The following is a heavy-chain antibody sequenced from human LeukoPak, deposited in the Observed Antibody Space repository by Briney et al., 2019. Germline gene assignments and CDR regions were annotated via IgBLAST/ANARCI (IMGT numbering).Heavy chain of an antibody. CDR1: GYTFTSYG. CDR3: ARAGRAVAGKHLGY. Sequence: GASVKVSCKASGYTFTSYGINWVRQATGQGLEWMGWMNPSSGNTGYAQKFQGRVTITRNTSISTAYMELSSLRSEDTAVYYCARAGRAVAGKHLGYWGQGTLVTVSS. V-gene: IGHV1-8*03. J-gene: IGHJ4*02. CDR2: MNPSSGNT. D-gene: IGHD6-19*01.